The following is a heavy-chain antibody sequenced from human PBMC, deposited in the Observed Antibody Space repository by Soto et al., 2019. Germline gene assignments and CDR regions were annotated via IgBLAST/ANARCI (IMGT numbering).Heavy chain of an antibody. Sequence: GSGPTLVNPTQTLTLTCTFSGFSLSTSGMCVSWIRQPPGKALEWLALIDWDDDKYYSTSLKTRLTISKDTSKNQVVLTMTNMDPVDTATYYCARFKSGSNYDILTGYPDYWGQGTLVTVSS. V-gene: IGHV2-70*01. CDR3: ARFKSGSNYDILTGYPDY. D-gene: IGHD3-9*01. CDR2: IDWDDDK. CDR1: GFSLSTSGMC. J-gene: IGHJ4*02.